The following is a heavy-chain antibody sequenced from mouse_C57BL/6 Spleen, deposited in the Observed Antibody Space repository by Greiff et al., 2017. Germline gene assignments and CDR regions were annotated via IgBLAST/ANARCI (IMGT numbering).Heavy chain of an antibody. CDR3: ARWNYGSSYIDY. Sequence: VQLQQPGAELVKPGASVKLSCKASGYTFTSYWMHWVKQRPGQGLEWIGMIHPNSGSTNYNEKFKSKATLTVDKSSSTAYMQLSSLTSEDSAVYYCARWNYGSSYIDYWGQGTTLTVSS. D-gene: IGHD1-1*01. J-gene: IGHJ2*01. V-gene: IGHV1-64*01. CDR1: GYTFTSYW. CDR2: IHPNSGST.